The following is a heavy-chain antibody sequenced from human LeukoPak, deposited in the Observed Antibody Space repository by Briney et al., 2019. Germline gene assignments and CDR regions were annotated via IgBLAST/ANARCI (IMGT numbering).Heavy chain of an antibody. CDR2: INESGDSK. D-gene: IGHD4-11*01. V-gene: IGHV3-11*01. J-gene: IGHJ4*02. Sequence: MAGGSLRLSCAPSGFAFSNCYMGWIRQAPGKGLEWLSDINESGDSKFYADSVKGRFTISRDNAKNSLHLQMSSLRAEDTAVYYCARRTYSNHFFDYWGQGTLVTVSS. CDR3: ARRTYSNHFFDY. CDR1: GFAFSNCY.